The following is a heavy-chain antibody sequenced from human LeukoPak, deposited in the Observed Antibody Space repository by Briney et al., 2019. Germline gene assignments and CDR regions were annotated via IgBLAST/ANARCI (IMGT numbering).Heavy chain of an antibody. CDR1: GFTFSSYA. CDR3: VKLSSRVAQTIDY. J-gene: IGHJ4*02. CDR2: ISSNGGNT. D-gene: IGHD6-13*01. V-gene: IGHV3-64D*09. Sequence: GGSLRLSCSASGFTFSSYAMHWVRQAPGKGLEYVSGISSNGGNTYYADSVKGRFTISRDNSKNTLYLQMSSLRVEDTAVYYCVKLSSRVAQTIDYWGQGTLVTASS.